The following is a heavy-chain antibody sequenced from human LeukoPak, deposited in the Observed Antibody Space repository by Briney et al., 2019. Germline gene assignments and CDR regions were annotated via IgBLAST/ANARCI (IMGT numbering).Heavy chain of an antibody. Sequence: GSLRLSCAASGFTVRNNYMSWVRQAPGKGLEWIGEINHSGSTNYNPSLKSRVTISVDTSKNQFSLKLSSVTAADTAVYYCARGRSSGWPHLDYYYYYMDVWGKGTTVTVSS. J-gene: IGHJ6*03. V-gene: IGHV4-34*01. CDR3: ARGRSSGWPHLDYYYYYMDV. CDR1: GFTVRNNY. D-gene: IGHD6-19*01. CDR2: INHSGST.